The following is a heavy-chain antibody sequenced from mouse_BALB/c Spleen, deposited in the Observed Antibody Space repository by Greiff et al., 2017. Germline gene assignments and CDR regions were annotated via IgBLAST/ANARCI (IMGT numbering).Heavy chain of an antibody. CDR3: ASDGSYAMDY. J-gene: IGHJ4*01. Sequence: VQLQQSGAELVKPGASVMLSCTASGFNIKDTYMHWVKQRPEQGLEWIGRIDPANGNTKYDPKFQGKATITADTSSNTAYLQLSSLTSEDTAVYYCASDGSYAMDYWGQGTSVTVSS. V-gene: IGHV14-3*02. CDR2: IDPANGNT. D-gene: IGHD2-3*01. CDR1: GFNIKDTY.